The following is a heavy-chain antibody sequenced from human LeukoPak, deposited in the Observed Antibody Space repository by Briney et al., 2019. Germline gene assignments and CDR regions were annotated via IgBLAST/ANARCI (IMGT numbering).Heavy chain of an antibody. CDR2: IYYSGST. V-gene: IGHV4-39*06. D-gene: IGHD3-9*01. Sequence: SETLSLTCTVSGGSISSSSYYWGWIRQPPGKGPEWIGSIYYSGSTYYNPSLKSRVTISVDTSKNQFPLKLSSVTAADTAVYYCARDSPTGLRYFDWFDFDYWGQGTLVTVSS. J-gene: IGHJ4*02. CDR3: ARDSPTGLRYFDWFDFDY. CDR1: GGSISSSSYY.